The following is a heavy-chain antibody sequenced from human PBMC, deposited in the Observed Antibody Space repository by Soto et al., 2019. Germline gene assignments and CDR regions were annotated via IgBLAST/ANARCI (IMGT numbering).Heavy chain of an antibody. CDR1: GYSFTSYW. Sequence: GESLKISCRGSGYSFTSYWISWVRQMPGRGLEWMGRIDPSDSYTNYSPSFQGHVTISADKSVNTAYLQWSSLKASDTAMCYCARHPPYDTSGYYPHWGQGTLVTVSS. J-gene: IGHJ4*02. V-gene: IGHV5-10-1*01. D-gene: IGHD3-22*01. CDR2: IDPSDSYT. CDR3: ARHPPYDTSGYYPH.